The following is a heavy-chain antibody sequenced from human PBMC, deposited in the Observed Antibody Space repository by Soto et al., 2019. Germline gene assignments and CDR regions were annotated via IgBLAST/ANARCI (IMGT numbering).Heavy chain of an antibody. CDR1: GYTFTSYY. CDR2: INPSGGST. V-gene: IGHV1-46*01. J-gene: IGHJ4*02. Sequence: VKVSCKASGYTFTSYYMHWVRQAPGQGLEWMGIINPSGGSTSYAQKFQGRVTMTRDTSTSTVYMELSSLRSEDTAVYYCARDYYYDSSGYYYRKKDYYFDYWGQGTLVTVSS. D-gene: IGHD3-22*01. CDR3: ARDYYYDSSGYYYRKKDYYFDY.